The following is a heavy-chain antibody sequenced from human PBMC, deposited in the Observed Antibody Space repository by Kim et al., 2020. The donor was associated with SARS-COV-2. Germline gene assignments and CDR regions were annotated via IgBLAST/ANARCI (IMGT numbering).Heavy chain of an antibody. CDR2: ISSSSSYI. V-gene: IGHV3-21*01. D-gene: IGHD3-22*01. CDR3: ARENPNTYYYDSSGYHYFDY. Sequence: GGSLRLSCAASGFTFSSYSMNWVRQAPGKGLEWVSSISSSSSYIYYADSVKGRFTISRDNAKNSLYLQMNSLRAEGTAVYYCARENPNTYYYDSSGYHYFDYWGQGTLVTVSS. CDR1: GFTFSSYS. J-gene: IGHJ4*02.